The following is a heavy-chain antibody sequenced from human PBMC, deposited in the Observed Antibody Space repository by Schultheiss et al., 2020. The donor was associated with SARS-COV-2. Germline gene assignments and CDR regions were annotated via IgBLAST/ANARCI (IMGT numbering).Heavy chain of an antibody. Sequence: GESLKISCAASGFTFSVYWMTWVRQAPGKGLERVANIKQDGSEKYYVDSVKGRFTISRDNAKNSLYLQMNSLRAEDTAVYYCARDRDLGYYYYGMDVWGQGTTVTVSS. V-gene: IGHV3-7*03. J-gene: IGHJ6*02. D-gene: IGHD3-16*01. CDR3: ARDRDLGYYYYGMDV. CDR2: IKQDGSEK. CDR1: GFTFSVYW.